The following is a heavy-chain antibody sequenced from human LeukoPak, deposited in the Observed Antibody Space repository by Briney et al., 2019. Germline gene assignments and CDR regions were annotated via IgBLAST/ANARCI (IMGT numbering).Heavy chain of an antibody. CDR1: GGSISSYY. CDR3: AKHSSGIAVAVTKFVY. V-gene: IGHV4-59*08. J-gene: IGHJ4*02. CDR2: IYYTGTT. D-gene: IGHD6-19*01. Sequence: SETLSLTCTVSGGSISSYYWIWIRQPPGKGMVCIGYIYYTGTTNYNPSLESRFTVSVETSKNQFSLRLSAVTAAERALYYWAKHSSGIAVAVTKFVYWGQGTLVTVYS.